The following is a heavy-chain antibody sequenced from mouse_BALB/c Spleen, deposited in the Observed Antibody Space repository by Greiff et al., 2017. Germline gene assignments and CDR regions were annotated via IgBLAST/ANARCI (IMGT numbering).Heavy chain of an antibody. J-gene: IGHJ2*01. V-gene: IGHV5-6-3*01. CDR2: INSNGGST. CDR1: GFTFSSYG. D-gene: IGHD2-3*01. CDR3: AREGGWSYYFDY. Sequence: EVKLVESGGGLVQPGGSLKLSCAASGFTFSSYGMSWVRQTPDKRLELVATINSNGGSTYYPDSVKGRFTISRDNAKNTLYLQMSSLKSEDTAMYYCAREGGWSYYFDYWGQGTTLTVSS.